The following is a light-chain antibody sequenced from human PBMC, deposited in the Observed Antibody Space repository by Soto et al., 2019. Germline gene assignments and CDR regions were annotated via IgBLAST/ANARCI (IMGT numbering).Light chain of an antibody. V-gene: IGLV2-14*01. CDR3: SSYTSSRTLYV. CDR2: DVS. J-gene: IGLJ1*01. Sequence: QSALTQAASVSGSPGQSITISCTGTSSDVGGYNYVSWYQQHPGKAPKLMIYDVSNRPSGVSNRFSGSKSGNTASLTISGRQTEDEADYYCSSYTSSRTLYVFGTGTKLTVL. CDR1: SSDVGGYNY.